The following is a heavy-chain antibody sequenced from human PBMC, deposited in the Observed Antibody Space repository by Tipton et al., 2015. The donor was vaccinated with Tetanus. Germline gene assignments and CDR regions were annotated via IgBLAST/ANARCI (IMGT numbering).Heavy chain of an antibody. CDR3: ARERLDWGTNDALNI. CDR1: GGTFTNYA. D-gene: IGHD7-27*01. V-gene: IGHV1-69*01. J-gene: IGHJ3*02. CDR2: ITPIFGTT. Sequence: QLVQSGAEVKKPGSSVKVSCKASGGTFTNYALSWVRQAPGQGLEWVGGITPIFGTTNSAPKFQGRVTITADESTNTAYMELSSLRSEDTAVYYCARERLDWGTNDALNIWGQGTMVTVSS.